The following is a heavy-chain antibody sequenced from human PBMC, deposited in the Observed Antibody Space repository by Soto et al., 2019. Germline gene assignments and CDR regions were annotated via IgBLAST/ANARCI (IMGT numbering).Heavy chain of an antibody. V-gene: IGHV1-18*04. D-gene: IGHD6-19*01. CDR1: DFTLTGYG. Sequence: ASVKVSCKASDFTLTGYGITWVRQAPGQGLGWMGWISAYDGHTDYAQRLQGRVTMTIDTSTATAYMELRSLRSDDTAVYFCARDHISVSVYYFDYWGQGTLVTVSS. CDR3: ARDHISVSVYYFDY. J-gene: IGHJ4*02. CDR2: ISAYDGHT.